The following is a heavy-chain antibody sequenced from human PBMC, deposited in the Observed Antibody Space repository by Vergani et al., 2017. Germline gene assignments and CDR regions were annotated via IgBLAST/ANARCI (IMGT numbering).Heavy chain of an antibody. D-gene: IGHD2-2*01. J-gene: IGHJ2*01. CDR3: ARGSGCSSTSCYRNWYFDL. CDR1: GYTFTSYG. V-gene: IGHV1-18*01. Sequence: QVQLVQSGAEVKKPGASVKVSCKASGYTFTSYGISWVRQAPGQGLEWMGWISAYNGNTNYAQKLQGRVTMTTDTSTSTAYMELSSLRSEDTAVYYCARGSGCSSTSCYRNWYFDLWGRGTLVTVSS. CDR2: ISAYNGNT.